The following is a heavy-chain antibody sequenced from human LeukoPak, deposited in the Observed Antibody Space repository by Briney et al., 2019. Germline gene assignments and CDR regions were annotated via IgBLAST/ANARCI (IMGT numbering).Heavy chain of an antibody. D-gene: IGHD3-16*01. J-gene: IGHJ4*02. CDR1: GFTSSNSA. V-gene: IGHV3-23*01. CDR2: ISGSGGST. Sequence: GGSLRLSCAASGFTSSNSALSWVRQAPGKGLEWVSDISGSGGSTYYADSVKGRFTISRDNSKNTLYLQMNSLRAEDTALYYCAKARGGSLGVPTFDYWGQGTLVTVSS. CDR3: AKARGGSLGVPTFDY.